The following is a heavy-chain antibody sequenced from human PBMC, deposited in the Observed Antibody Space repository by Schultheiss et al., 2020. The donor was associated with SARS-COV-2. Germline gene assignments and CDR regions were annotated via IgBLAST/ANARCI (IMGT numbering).Heavy chain of an antibody. CDR1: GGSVSSGSYY. CDR3: ARRAVAGTVDY. J-gene: IGHJ4*02. Sequence: SETLSLTCTVSGGSVSSGSYYWSWIRQPPGKGLEWIGEINHSGSTNYNPSLKSRVTISVDTSKNQFSLKLSSVTAADTAVYYCARRAVAGTVDYWGQGTLVTVSS. D-gene: IGHD6-19*01. V-gene: IGHV4-61*01. CDR2: INHSGST.